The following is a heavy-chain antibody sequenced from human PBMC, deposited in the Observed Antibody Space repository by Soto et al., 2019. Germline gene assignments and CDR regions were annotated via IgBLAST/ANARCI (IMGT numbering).Heavy chain of an antibody. J-gene: IGHJ4*02. D-gene: IGHD1-26*01. CDR1: GFNFINYA. V-gene: IGHV3-23*01. CDR2: ISDSADNT. Sequence: EVQLLESGGGLVQPGASLRLSCVASGFNFINYAMAWVRQAPGKGLEWLAAISDSADNTYYAGSVKGRFSISRDNSKNTLYLQMNSLSADDTAVYYCAKEEAGASDYWGQGTLVTVSS. CDR3: AKEEAGASDY.